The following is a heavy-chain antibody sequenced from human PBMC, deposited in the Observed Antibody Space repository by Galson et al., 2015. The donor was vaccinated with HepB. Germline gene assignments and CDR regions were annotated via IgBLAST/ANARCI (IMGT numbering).Heavy chain of an antibody. V-gene: IGHV3-48*03. Sequence: SLRLSCAASGFTFSDYEINWVRQAPGKGLEWVSYISSSGSTIYYANSAKGRFTSSRDNAKNSLFLQMNSLRAEDTAVYYCASGRHCTNGRCFRAFDYWGQGTLVTVSS. J-gene: IGHJ4*02. D-gene: IGHD2-8*01. CDR3: ASGRHCTNGRCFRAFDY. CDR1: GFTFSDYE. CDR2: ISSSGSTI.